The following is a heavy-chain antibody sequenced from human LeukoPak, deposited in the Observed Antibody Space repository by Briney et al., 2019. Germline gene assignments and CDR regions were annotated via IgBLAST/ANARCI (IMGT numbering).Heavy chain of an antibody. CDR2: IYYSGST. CDR1: GGSISSGDYY. D-gene: IGHD5-12*01. CDR3: ARVWLRYTFDY. V-gene: IGHV4-30-4*08. Sequence: SQTLSLTXTVSGGSISSGDYYWSWIRQPPGKGLEWIGYIYYSGSTYYNPSLKSRVTISVDTSKNQFSLKLSSVTAADTAVYYCARVWLRYTFDYWGQGTLVTVSS. J-gene: IGHJ4*02.